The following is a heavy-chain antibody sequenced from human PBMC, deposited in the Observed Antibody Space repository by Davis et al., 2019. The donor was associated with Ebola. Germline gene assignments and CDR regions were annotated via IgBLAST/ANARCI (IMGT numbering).Heavy chain of an antibody. CDR1: DISFSDYY. V-gene: IGHV3-11*01. Sequence: GESLKISCVGSDISFSDYYMSWIRQAPGQGLEWLSYISPSGNTIHYAASVRGRFTLSRDNAKTSLYRQMHSLRADDTAVYYCAKTVGWLQQTGEEYVQNWGQGTLVTGSS. J-gene: IGHJ1*01. D-gene: IGHD5-24*01. CDR3: AKTVGWLQQTGEEYVQN. CDR2: ISPSGNTI.